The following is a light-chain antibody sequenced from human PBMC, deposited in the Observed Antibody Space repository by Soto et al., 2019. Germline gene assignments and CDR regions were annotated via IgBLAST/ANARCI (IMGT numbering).Light chain of an antibody. CDR1: PSNIGAGFD. Sequence: QSVLTQPPSVSGAPGQRITISCTGSPSNIGAGFDVHWYQQFPGTAPKLLIYGNSDRPSGVPDRFSGSKSGTSASLAITGLQAEDEADYYCQSYDSSLSAYVFGTGTKVTVL. J-gene: IGLJ1*01. CDR2: GNS. V-gene: IGLV1-40*01. CDR3: QSYDSSLSAYV.